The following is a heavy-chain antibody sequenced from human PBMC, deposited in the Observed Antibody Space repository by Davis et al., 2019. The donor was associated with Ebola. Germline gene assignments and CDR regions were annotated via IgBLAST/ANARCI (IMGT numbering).Heavy chain of an antibody. CDR1: GFSFKNYE. CDR2: IYNGGSPT. CDR3: ARVGGTSGSFLDC. Sequence: PGGSLRLSCAASGFSFKNYEMNWVRQAPGKGLKWLSYIYNGGSPTYYADSVKGRFTVSRDNTKNSMYLQMTNLSADDSAIYYCARVGGTSGSFLDCWGRGTLVTVSA. D-gene: IGHD1-26*01. V-gene: IGHV3-48*03. J-gene: IGHJ4*02.